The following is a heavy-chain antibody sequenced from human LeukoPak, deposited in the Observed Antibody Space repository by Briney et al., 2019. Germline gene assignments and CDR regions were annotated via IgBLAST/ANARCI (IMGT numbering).Heavy chain of an antibody. J-gene: IGHJ2*01. V-gene: IGHV1-18*01. Sequence: ASVKVSCKASGYTFTSYDISWVRQAPGQGLEWMGWISAYNGNTNYVQKVQGRVTMTRNTSISTAYMELSSLRSEDTAVYYCARAWGPFDWYFDLWGRGTLVTVSS. D-gene: IGHD7-27*01. CDR3: ARAWGPFDWYFDL. CDR1: GYTFTSYD. CDR2: ISAYNGNT.